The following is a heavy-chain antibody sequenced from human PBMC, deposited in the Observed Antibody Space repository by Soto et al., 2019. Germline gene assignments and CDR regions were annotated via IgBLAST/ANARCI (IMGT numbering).Heavy chain of an antibody. CDR1: GFTFTSSA. CDR2: IVVGSGNT. J-gene: IGHJ4*02. CDR3: AAVRYDILTGPDY. Sequence: GPQVKVSCKASGFTFTSSAMQWVRQARGQRLEWIGWIVVGSGNTNYAQKFQERVTITRDMSTSTAYMELSNLRSEDTAVYYCAAVRYDILTGPDYWGQGTLVTVSS. D-gene: IGHD3-9*01. V-gene: IGHV1-58*02.